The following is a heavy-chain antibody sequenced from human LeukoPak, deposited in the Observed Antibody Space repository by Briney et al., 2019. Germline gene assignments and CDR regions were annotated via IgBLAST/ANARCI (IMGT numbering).Heavy chain of an antibody. J-gene: IGHJ2*01. Sequence: PSETLSLTCAVYGGSFSGYYWSWIRQPPGKGLEWIGYIYYSGSTNYNPSLKSRVTISVDTSKNQFSLKLSSVTAADTAVYYCARVARSGYCSGGSCYTRNWYFDLWGRGTLVTVSS. CDR3: ARVARSGYCSGGSCYTRNWYFDL. CDR2: IYYSGST. D-gene: IGHD2-15*01. V-gene: IGHV4-59*01. CDR1: GGSFSGYY.